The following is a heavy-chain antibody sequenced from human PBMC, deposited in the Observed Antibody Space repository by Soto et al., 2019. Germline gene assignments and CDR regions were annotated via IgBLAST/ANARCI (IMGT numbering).Heavy chain of an antibody. Sequence: PSETLSLTCTVSGGSISSYYWSWIRQPPGKGLEWIGYIYYSGSTNYNPSLKSRVTISVDTSKNQFSLKLSSVTAADTAVYYCARGPYCSSTSCPPDYYYYYMDAWGKGTTVTVSS. CDR3: ARGPYCSSTSCPPDYYYYYMDA. CDR2: IYYSGST. CDR1: GGSISSYY. D-gene: IGHD2-2*01. V-gene: IGHV4-59*01. J-gene: IGHJ6*03.